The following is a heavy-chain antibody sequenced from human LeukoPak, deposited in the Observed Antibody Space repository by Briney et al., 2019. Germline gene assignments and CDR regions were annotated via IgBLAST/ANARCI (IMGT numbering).Heavy chain of an antibody. J-gene: IGHJ3*02. D-gene: IGHD3-3*01. CDR2: IYPGDSDT. CDR3: ARQVLGDFWSGYPHHDAFDI. Sequence: GESLKISCKGSGYSFTSYWIGWVRQMPGKGLEWMGIIYPGDSDTRYSPSFQGQVTISADKSISTVYLQWSSLKASDTAMYYCARQVLGDFWSGYPHHDAFDIWGQGTMVTVSS. V-gene: IGHV5-51*01. CDR1: GYSFTSYW.